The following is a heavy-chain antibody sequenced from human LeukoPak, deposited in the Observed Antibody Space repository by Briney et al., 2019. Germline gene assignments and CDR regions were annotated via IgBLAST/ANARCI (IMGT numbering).Heavy chain of an antibody. J-gene: IGHJ3*02. Sequence: GGSLRFSCTASGFVFNDFYMSWLRQTQGKGLEWLSYISRTGNTIYYRDSVKGRFTISRDNANNQLHLQMDSLRAEDTAVYYWARDPRYYDSSGYYADAFDIWGQGTMVTVSS. CDR3: ARDPRYYDSSGYYADAFDI. CDR2: ISRTGNTI. D-gene: IGHD3-22*01. CDR1: GFVFNDFY. V-gene: IGHV3-11*01.